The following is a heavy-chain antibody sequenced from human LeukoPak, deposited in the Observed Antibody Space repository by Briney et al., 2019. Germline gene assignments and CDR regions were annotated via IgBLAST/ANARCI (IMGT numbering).Heavy chain of an antibody. J-gene: IGHJ4*02. D-gene: IGHD5-12*01. Sequence: ASVNVSGMASVYTLTSYYMHWVRQAPGQGLEWMGIINPSGGSTSYAQKFQGRVTMTSDTSTSTVYMELSSLRSEDTAVYYCALPSRWLYFDYWGQGTLVTVSS. CDR1: VYTLTSYY. CDR3: ALPSRWLYFDY. V-gene: IGHV1-46*01. CDR2: INPSGGST.